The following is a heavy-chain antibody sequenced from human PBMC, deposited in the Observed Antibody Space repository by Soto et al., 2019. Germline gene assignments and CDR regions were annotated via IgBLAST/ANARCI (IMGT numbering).Heavy chain of an antibody. V-gene: IGHV3-23*01. Sequence: EVQLLESGGDLIQPGGSLRLSCAASGFTFSSYAMSWVRQAPGKGLGWVSAISTSGGTTFYADSVKGRFTISRDNSRNTLYLQMNSLRAEDTXIYYXAKXXPMTQPRPYFDYWGQGTLVTVSS. CDR2: ISTSGGTT. CDR1: GFTFSSYA. D-gene: IGHD2-21*02. CDR3: AKXXPMTQPRPYFDY. J-gene: IGHJ4*02.